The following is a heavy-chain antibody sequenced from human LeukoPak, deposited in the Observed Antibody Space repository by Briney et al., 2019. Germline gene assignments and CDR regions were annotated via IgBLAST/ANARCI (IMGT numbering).Heavy chain of an antibody. J-gene: IGHJ3*01. Sequence: GGSLRLSCAASGFKFRTYGMNWVRQAPGKGLEWVSIISNDERNTRYVDSVEGRFTISRDNSKNMLYLQMNSLTVEDTAIYYCAKNLYDDSGYYPNDALDVWGRGTMVIVSS. D-gene: IGHD3-22*01. CDR3: AKNLYDDSGYYPNDALDV. CDR1: GFKFRTYG. V-gene: IGHV3-30*18. CDR2: ISNDERNT.